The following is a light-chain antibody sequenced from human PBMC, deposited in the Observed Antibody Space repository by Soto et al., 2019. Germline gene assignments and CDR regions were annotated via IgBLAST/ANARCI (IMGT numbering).Light chain of an antibody. CDR1: QSVSSSY. CDR2: GAS. V-gene: IGKV3-20*01. CDR3: QQYAD. Sequence: IVLTQSPVTLSLSPWERATLSCRASQSVSSSYLAWYQQKPGQAPRLLIYGASRRATGIPDRFSGSGSGTDFTFTISRLEPEDFAVYYCQQYADFGQGTRLEIK. J-gene: IGKJ5*01.